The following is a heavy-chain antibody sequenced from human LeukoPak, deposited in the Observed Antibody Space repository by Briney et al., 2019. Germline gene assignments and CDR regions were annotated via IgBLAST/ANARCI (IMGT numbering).Heavy chain of an antibody. Sequence: PSETLSLTCTVSGGSISSYYGSWIRQPPGKGLEWIGYIYYSGSTNYNPSLKSRVTISVDTSKNQFSLKLSSVTAADTAVYYCAGYSGYGIDYWGQGTLVTVSS. CDR3: AGYSGYGIDY. D-gene: IGHD5-12*01. CDR1: GGSISSYY. CDR2: IYYSGST. J-gene: IGHJ4*02. V-gene: IGHV4-59*01.